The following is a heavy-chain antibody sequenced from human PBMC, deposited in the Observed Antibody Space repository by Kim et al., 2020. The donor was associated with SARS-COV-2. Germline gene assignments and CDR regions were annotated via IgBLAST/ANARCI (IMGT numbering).Heavy chain of an antibody. CDR3: ARQQTLYYYDSSGQIDY. CDR2: IYSGGST. CDR1: GFTVSSNY. D-gene: IGHD3-22*01. J-gene: IGHJ4*02. Sequence: GSLRLSCAASGFTVSSNYMSWVRQAPGKGLEWVSVIYSGGSTYYADSVKGRFTISRDNSKNTLYLQMNSLRAEDTAVYYCARQQTLYYYDSSGQIDYWGQGTLVTVSS. V-gene: IGHV3-53*01.